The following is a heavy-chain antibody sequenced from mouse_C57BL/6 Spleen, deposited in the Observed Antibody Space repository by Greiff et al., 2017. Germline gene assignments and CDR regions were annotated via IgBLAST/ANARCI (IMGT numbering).Heavy chain of an antibody. V-gene: IGHV1-82*01. D-gene: IGHD1-1*01. Sequence: QVQLQQSGPELVKPGASVKISCKASGYAFSSSWMNWVKQRPGKGLEWIGRIYPGDGDTNYNGKVKGKATLTADKSSSTAYMQLSSLTSEDSAVYFCARGNYGSSYGYFDVWGTGTTVTVSS. J-gene: IGHJ1*03. CDR2: IYPGDGDT. CDR1: GYAFSSSW. CDR3: ARGNYGSSYGYFDV.